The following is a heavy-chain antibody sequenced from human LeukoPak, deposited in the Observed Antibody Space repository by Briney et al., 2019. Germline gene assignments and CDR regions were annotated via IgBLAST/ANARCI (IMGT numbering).Heavy chain of an antibody. CDR1: GFTASSNY. CDR2: ISDTGGLT. V-gene: IGHV3-23*01. J-gene: IGHJ6*04. Sequence: GGSLRLSCAASGFTASSNYMSWVRQAPGKGLEWVSAISDTGGLTYCAPSMKGRFTISRDNSRNTLFLQMNSLRAEDTAVYYCAKGGIISGYSIVVWGKGTTVTVSS. D-gene: IGHD1-26*01. CDR3: AKGGIISGYSIVV.